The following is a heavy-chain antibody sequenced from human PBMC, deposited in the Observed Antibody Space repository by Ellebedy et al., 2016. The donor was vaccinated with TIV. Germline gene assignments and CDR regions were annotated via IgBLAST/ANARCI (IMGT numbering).Heavy chain of an antibody. V-gene: IGHV4-39*02. CDR2: IYYSGST. D-gene: IGHD5-24*01. Sequence: MPSETLSLTCTVSGGSISSSSYYWGWIRQPPGKGLEWIGLIYYSGSTYYNPSLKSRVTISVDTSKNHFSLKLTSVTAAETAMYYCSKLEMATILDAFDFWGQGTMVTVSS. CDR1: GGSISSSSYY. J-gene: IGHJ3*01. CDR3: SKLEMATILDAFDF.